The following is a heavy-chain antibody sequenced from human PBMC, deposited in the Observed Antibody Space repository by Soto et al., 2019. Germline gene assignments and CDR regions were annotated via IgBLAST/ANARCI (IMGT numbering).Heavy chain of an antibody. CDR1: GGSISSGGYY. Sequence: SETLSLTCTVSGGSISSGGYYWSWIRQHPGKGLEWIGYIYYSGSTYYNPSLKSRVTISVDTSKNQFSLKLSSVTAADTAMYYCARLRKEFGGFGDLPYCYGMDVWGQGTTVTVSS. V-gene: IGHV4-31*03. J-gene: IGHJ6*02. CDR2: IYYSGST. CDR3: ARLRKEFGGFGDLPYCYGMDV. D-gene: IGHD2-21*01.